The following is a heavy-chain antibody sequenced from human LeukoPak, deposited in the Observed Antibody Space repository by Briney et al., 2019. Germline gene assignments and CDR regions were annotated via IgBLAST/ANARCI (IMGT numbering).Heavy chain of an antibody. CDR2: INHNGNT. CDR1: GGSFSDYY. D-gene: IGHD3-3*01. V-gene: IGHV4-34*01. J-gene: IGHJ4*02. Sequence: SETLSLTCGVYGGSFSDYYWTWIRQPPGKGLEWIGEINHNGNTNYNPSLKSRVTMSVDTSKHQFSLKLSSVTAADTAVYYCARGGIFDYWGQGTLVTVSS. CDR3: ARGGIFDY.